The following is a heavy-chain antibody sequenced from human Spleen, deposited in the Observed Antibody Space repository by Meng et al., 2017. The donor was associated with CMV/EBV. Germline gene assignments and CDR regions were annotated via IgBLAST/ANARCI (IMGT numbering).Heavy chain of an antibody. Sequence: GESLKISCAASGFTFSSDSMNWVRQAPGKGLEWVSYISTSNSTIYYADSVKGRFTISRDNAKNSLYLQMNSLRDEDTAVYYCARGETGTYYFDYWGQGTLVTVSS. J-gene: IGHJ4*02. V-gene: IGHV3-48*02. CDR2: ISTSNSTI. CDR1: GFTFSSDS. D-gene: IGHD1/OR15-1a*01. CDR3: ARGETGTYYFDY.